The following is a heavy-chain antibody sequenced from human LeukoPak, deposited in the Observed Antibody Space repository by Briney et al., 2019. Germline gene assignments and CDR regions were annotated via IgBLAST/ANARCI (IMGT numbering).Heavy chain of an antibody. V-gene: IGHV4-34*01. D-gene: IGHD3-22*01. Sequence: SETLSLTCAVNGGSFSYYYWTWIRQAPGKGLEGLGEINHSGSTNYNPSLKSRVTISVDTSKRQFSLKMRFVTAADTAMYYCARSADYYDTVDPWGQGTLVTVSS. CDR3: ARSADYYDTVDP. J-gene: IGHJ5*02. CDR2: INHSGST. CDR1: GGSFSYYY.